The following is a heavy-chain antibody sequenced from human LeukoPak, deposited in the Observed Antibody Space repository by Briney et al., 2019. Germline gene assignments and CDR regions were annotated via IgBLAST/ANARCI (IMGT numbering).Heavy chain of an antibody. CDR3: AKDTYTSSSGFDC. CDR2: ISGDGGRT. CDR1: GLTFDEYA. J-gene: IGHJ4*02. Sequence: GGSLRLSCAASGLTFDEYAMHWVRQAPGKGLEWVSLISGDGGRTYYGDSVKGRFTISRDNSKNSLFLQMNSLRTEDTAFYYCAKDTYTSSSGFDCWGQGTLVTVSS. D-gene: IGHD2-2*02. V-gene: IGHV3-43*02.